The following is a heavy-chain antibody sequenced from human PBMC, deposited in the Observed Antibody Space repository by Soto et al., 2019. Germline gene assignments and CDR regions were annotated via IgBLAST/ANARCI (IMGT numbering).Heavy chain of an antibody. J-gene: IGHJ4*02. CDR3: ARDQVTTNFDY. CDR2: IWYDGSNK. Sequence: QVQLVESGGGVVQPGRSLRLSCAASGFTFSSYGMHWVRQAPGKGLEWVAVIWYDGSNKYYADSVKGRFTISRDNSKNTLYLQMNSLRAEDTAVYYCARDQVTTNFDYWGQGTLVTVSS. V-gene: IGHV3-33*01. CDR1: GFTFSSYG. D-gene: IGHD4-4*01.